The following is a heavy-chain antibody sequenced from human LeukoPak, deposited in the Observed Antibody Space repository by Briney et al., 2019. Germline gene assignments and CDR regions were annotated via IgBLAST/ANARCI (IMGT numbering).Heavy chain of an antibody. CDR1: GGTFSSYA. CDR2: IIPIFGTA. CDR3: ASNPTDRNYSTLYYYYMDV. J-gene: IGHJ6*03. Sequence: ASVKVSCKASGGTFSSYAISWVRQAPGQGLEWMGGIIPIFGTANYAQKFQGRVTITADESTSTAYMELSSLRSEDTAVYYCASNPTDRNYSTLYYYYMDVWGKGTTVTVSS. D-gene: IGHD4-11*01. V-gene: IGHV1-69*13.